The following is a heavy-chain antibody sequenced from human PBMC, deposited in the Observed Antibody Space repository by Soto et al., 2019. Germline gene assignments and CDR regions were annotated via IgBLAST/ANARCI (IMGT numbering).Heavy chain of an antibody. D-gene: IGHD4-17*01. Sequence: EVNLLESGGGVVQPGESLRISCVGSGFTFKKYAMTWVRQAPGKGLEWVSGTTGSGANKHYADSVRGRFTISRDNSKKTLYLEMKSLRVEDTAVYYCAKDGDFGEDGPAEYFEHWGQGTLVTVSS. CDR2: TTGSGANK. CDR1: GFTFKKYA. V-gene: IGHV3-23*01. J-gene: IGHJ1*01. CDR3: AKDGDFGEDGPAEYFEH.